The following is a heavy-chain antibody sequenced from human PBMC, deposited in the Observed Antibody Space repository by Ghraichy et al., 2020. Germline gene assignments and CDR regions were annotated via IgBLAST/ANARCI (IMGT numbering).Heavy chain of an antibody. CDR1: GYTFTSYC. J-gene: IGHJ4*02. Sequence: ASVKVSCKASGYTFTSYCISWVRQAPGQGLEWLGWISAYNGDTNYAQKFQGRVSMTTDTSTNTAYMELRSLRADDTAVYYCARDPYHDISGFPLFDYWGQGTLVTVSS. CDR3: ARDPYHDISGFPLFDY. CDR2: ISAYNGDT. V-gene: IGHV1-18*01. D-gene: IGHD3-9*01.